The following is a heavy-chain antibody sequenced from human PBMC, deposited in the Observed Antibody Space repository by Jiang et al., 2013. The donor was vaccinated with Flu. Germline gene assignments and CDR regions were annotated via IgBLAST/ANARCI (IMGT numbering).Heavy chain of an antibody. V-gene: IGHV3-66*04. CDR3: ARRTNNPVDAFDI. CDR2: IYSGGST. CDR1: GFTVSSNY. D-gene: IGHD1/OR15-1a*01. Sequence: GLVQPGGSLRLSCAASGFTVSSNYMSWVRQAPGKGLEWVSVIYSGGSTYYADSVKGRFTISRDNSKNTLYLQMNSLRAEDTAVYYCARRTNNPVDAFDIWGQGTMVTVSS. J-gene: IGHJ3*02.